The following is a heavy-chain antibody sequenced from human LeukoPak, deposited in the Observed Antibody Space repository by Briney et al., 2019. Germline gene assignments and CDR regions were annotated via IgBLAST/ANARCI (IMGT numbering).Heavy chain of an antibody. CDR1: GFTFSSYG. D-gene: IGHD1-26*01. V-gene: IGHV3-30*02. Sequence: TGGSLRLSCAASGFTFSSYGIHWVRQAPGKGLEWVAFIRNDGTTKYYTDSVKGRFTISRDNSKNTLYLQMNSLRAEDTAVYYCAKDQPDVGATAWFFDYWGQGTLVTVSS. J-gene: IGHJ4*02. CDR3: AKDQPDVGATAWFFDY. CDR2: IRNDGTTK.